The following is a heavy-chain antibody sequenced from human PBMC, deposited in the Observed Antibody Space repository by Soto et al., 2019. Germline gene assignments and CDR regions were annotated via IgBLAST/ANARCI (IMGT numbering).Heavy chain of an antibody. V-gene: IGHV3-74*01. D-gene: IGHD1-1*01. CDR1: GFTFSSHW. J-gene: IGHJ4*02. CDR2: INSDGGST. CDR3: VRSWVPPSPTIR. Sequence: GGSLRLSCAASGFTFSSHWMHWVRQAPGKGLVWVSRINSDGGSTNYADSVKGRFTISRDNAKNTLYLQMNSLRSEDTAVYYCVRSWVPPSPTIRWGQGTLVTVAS.